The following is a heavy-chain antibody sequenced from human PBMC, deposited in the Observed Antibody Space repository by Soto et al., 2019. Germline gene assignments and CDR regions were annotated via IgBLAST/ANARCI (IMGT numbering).Heavy chain of an antibody. CDR2: ICDGGGRT. D-gene: IGHD3-22*01. Sequence: PGGSLRLSCVVSGFTFSSYGMHWVRQAPGKGLEWVSVICDGGGRTYYADSVKGRFTISRDNSKNTLYLQMNSLRAEGTAVYYCAKNPGYYYDSTGYHFDYWGQGTLVTVSS. CDR1: GFTFSSYG. CDR3: AKNPGYYYDSTGYHFDY. V-gene: IGHV3-23*01. J-gene: IGHJ4*02.